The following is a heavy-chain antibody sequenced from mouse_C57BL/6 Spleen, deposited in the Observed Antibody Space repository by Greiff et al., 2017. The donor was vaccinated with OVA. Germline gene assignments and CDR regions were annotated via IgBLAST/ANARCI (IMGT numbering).Heavy chain of an antibody. CDR3: ARWVYYDYDGGAMDY. Sequence: VQLQQSGAELVKPGASVKISCKASGYAFSSYWMNWVKQRPGKGLEWIGQIYPGDGDTNYNGKFKGKATLTAAKSSSTAYMQLSSLTSEDSAVYFCARWVYYDYDGGAMDYWGQGTSVTVSS. D-gene: IGHD2-4*01. CDR1: GYAFSSYW. J-gene: IGHJ4*01. CDR2: IYPGDGDT. V-gene: IGHV1-80*01.